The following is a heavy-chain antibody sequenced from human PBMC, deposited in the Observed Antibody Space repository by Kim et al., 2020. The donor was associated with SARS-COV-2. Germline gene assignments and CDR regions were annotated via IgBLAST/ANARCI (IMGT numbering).Heavy chain of an antibody. CDR1: GFTFSSYS. V-gene: IGHV3-48*04. CDR2: ISSSSSTI. D-gene: IGHD5-18*01. Sequence: GGSLRLSCAASGFTFSSYSMNWVRQAPGKGLEWVSYISSSSSTIYYADSVKGRFTISRDNAKNSLYLQMNSLRAEDTAVYYCASLNSGYSYGYEKGDYWGQGTLVTVSS. CDR3: ASLNSGYSYGYEKGDY. J-gene: IGHJ4*02.